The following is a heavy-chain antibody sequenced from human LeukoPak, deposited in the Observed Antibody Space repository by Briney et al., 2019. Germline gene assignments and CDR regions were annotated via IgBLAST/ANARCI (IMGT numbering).Heavy chain of an antibody. CDR3: ARDETGVGSGGIDF. V-gene: IGHV3-48*02. D-gene: IGHD2-8*02. J-gene: IGHJ4*02. CDR2: ISSGGSTI. CDR1: GFTFSDYS. Sequence: GGSLRLSCAASGFTFSDYSMNWVRQAPGKGLVGVAYISSGGSTIYYADSVRGRFTISRDSARNSLYLQMNSLRDEDTAVYYCARDETGVGSGGIDFWGQGTLATVSS.